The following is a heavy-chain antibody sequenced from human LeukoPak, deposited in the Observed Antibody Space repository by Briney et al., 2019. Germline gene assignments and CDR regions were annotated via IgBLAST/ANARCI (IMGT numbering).Heavy chain of an antibody. CDR3: ARDRVGYNWNYMDV. J-gene: IGHJ6*03. V-gene: IGHV3-7*01. CDR2: IKQDGSEK. D-gene: IGHD1-20*01. CDR1: GFTLSSYA. Sequence: PGGSLRLSCAASGFTLSSYAMSWVRQAPGKRLEWVANIKQDGSEKYYVDSVKGRFTISRDNAKNSLYLQMNSLRAEDTAVYYCARDRVGYNWNYMDVWGKGTTVTVSS.